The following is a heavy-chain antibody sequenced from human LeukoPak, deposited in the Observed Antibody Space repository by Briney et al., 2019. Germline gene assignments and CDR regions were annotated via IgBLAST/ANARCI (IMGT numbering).Heavy chain of an antibody. CDR2: IYYSGST. V-gene: IGHV4-59*01. J-gene: IGHJ4*02. D-gene: IGHD6-19*01. CDR3: AREYSSGYYFDY. Sequence: SETLSLTCTVSGGSISSYYWSWIRQPPGKGLEWMGYIYYSGSTNYNPSLKSRVTISVDTSKNQFSLKLSSVTAADTAVYYCAREYSSGYYFDYWGQGTLVTVSS. CDR1: GGSISSYY.